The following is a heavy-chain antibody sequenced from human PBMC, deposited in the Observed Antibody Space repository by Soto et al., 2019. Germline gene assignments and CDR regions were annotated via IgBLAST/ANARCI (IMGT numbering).Heavy chain of an antibody. CDR1: GYDFTRYG. CDR3: ARLEHFSLMTWVLKYYFDY. CDR2: ISANNGYT. D-gene: IGHD1-1*01. Sequence: QVQLVQSDPEVRLPGASVKISCKASGYDFTRYGISWVRQAPGRGLEWMGWISANNGYTNQVQHLQGRLTLTTATSTHTAYIELKTLTSAATATYYSARLEHFSLMTWVLKYYFDYWGQGTLVTVSS. J-gene: IGHJ4*02. V-gene: IGHV1-18*01.